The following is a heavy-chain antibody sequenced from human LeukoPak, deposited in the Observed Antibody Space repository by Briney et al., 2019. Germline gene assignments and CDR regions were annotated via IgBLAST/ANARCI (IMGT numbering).Heavy chain of an antibody. CDR2: ISDSGSRT. CDR1: VFTFSSYA. D-gene: IGHD3-16*01. Sequence: GGSLRLSCAASVFTFSSYAMSWVRQAPGKGLEWVSSISDSGSRTDYADSVKGRFTISRDNSKNTLYLQMNSLRAEDTAVYYCAKGDYDLIYYCYYMDVWGKGTTVTVSS. J-gene: IGHJ6*03. CDR3: AKGDYDLIYYCYYMDV. V-gene: IGHV3-23*01.